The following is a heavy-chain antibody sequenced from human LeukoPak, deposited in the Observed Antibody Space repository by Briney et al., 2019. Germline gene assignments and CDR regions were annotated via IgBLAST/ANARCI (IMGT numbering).Heavy chain of an antibody. J-gene: IGHJ5*02. CDR1: GYSFTNYD. CDR3: ARDWKGAFDP. Sequence: GASVKVSCKASGYSFTNYDINWVRQATGQGLEWMGWMNPNSGITAYAQKFQGRVTMTRDTSISTAYMELSRLRSDDTAVYYCARDWKGAFDPWGQGTLVTVSS. V-gene: IGHV1-8*02. CDR2: MNPNSGIT. D-gene: IGHD1-1*01.